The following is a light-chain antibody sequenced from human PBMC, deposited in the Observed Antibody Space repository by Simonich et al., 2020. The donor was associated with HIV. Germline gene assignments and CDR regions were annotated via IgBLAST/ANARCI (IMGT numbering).Light chain of an antibody. CDR3: LSYDSSLSGWV. CDR2: GTT. V-gene: IGLV1-40*01. Sequence: QSVLTQPPSVSGAPGQRVTISCTGSSSNIGAGYDVHWYQQLPGTAPKLLTYGTTNRPSGVPDRFAGSNSGTSASLAITGLQAEDEADYYCLSYDSSLSGWVFGGGTKVTVL. J-gene: IGLJ3*02. CDR1: SSNIGAGYD.